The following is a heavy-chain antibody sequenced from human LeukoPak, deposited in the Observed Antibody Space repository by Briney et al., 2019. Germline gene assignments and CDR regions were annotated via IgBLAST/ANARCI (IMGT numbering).Heavy chain of an antibody. CDR3: AKGSSGSFYSHFDY. J-gene: IGHJ4*02. Sequence: PGGSLRLSCAASGFTFSSYSMNWVRQAPGKGLEWVSYISSSSGTIYYADSVKGRFTISRDNPKNTLYLQMNSLRAEDTAVYYCAKGSSGSFYSHFDYWGQGTLVTVSS. CDR1: GFTFSSYS. D-gene: IGHD3-10*01. V-gene: IGHV3-48*01. CDR2: ISSSSGTI.